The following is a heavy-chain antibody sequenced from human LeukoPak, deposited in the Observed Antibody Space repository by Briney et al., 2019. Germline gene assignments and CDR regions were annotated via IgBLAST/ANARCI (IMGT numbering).Heavy chain of an antibody. CDR2: ISYDGSNK. CDR3: AKEELLWFGESKYFDY. Sequence: GRSLRLSCAASGFTFCSYGMHGVRQAPGKGLEGVAVISYDGSNKYYEDSVKGRITISRDNSKNTLYLQMNSLRAEDTAVYYCAKEELLWFGESKYFDYWGQGTLVTVSS. J-gene: IGHJ4*02. V-gene: IGHV3-30*18. CDR1: GFTFCSYG. D-gene: IGHD3-10*01.